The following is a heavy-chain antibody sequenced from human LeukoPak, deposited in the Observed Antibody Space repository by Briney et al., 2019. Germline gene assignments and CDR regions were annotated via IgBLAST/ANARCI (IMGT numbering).Heavy chain of an antibody. CDR3: ARRDWNYWYSDL. CDR1: GGSISSYY. V-gene: IGHV4-4*07. CDR2: IYSSGSI. J-gene: IGHJ2*01. D-gene: IGHD1-1*01. Sequence: SETLSLTCTVSGGSISSYYWSWIRQPAGKGLEWIGRIYSSGSINYNPSLNSRVTMSVDTSNNQFSLKLSSVTAADTAVYYCARRDWNYWYSDLWGRGTLVTVSS.